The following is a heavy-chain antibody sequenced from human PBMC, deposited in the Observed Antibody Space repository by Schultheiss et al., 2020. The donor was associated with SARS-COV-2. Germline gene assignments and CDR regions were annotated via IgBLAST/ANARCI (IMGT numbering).Heavy chain of an antibody. CDR1: GFTFSSYG. CDR3: ARSGNCSGGSCYSAAFDI. Sequence: GGSLRLSCAASGFTFSSYGMHWVRQAPGKGLEWVAVIWYDGSNKYYADSVKGRFTISRDNSKNTLYLQMNSLRAEDTAVYYCARSGNCSGGSCYSAAFDIWGQGTMVTVSS. CDR2: IWYDGSNK. D-gene: IGHD2-15*01. J-gene: IGHJ3*02. V-gene: IGHV3-33*01.